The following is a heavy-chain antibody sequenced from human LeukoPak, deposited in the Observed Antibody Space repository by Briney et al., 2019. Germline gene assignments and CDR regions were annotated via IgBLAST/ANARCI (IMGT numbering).Heavy chain of an antibody. CDR2: INSGGSGT. CDR3: ATSLGPLTEY. V-gene: IGHV3-74*01. Sequence: PGGSLRLSCAASGFAFSSNWMHWVRQTPGKGLVWVSRINSGGSGTSYAASVEGRFTISRDNAKSTLYLQMNSLRVEDTAVYYCATSLGPLTEYWGQGTLVTVSS. D-gene: IGHD7-27*01. J-gene: IGHJ4*02. CDR1: GFAFSSNW.